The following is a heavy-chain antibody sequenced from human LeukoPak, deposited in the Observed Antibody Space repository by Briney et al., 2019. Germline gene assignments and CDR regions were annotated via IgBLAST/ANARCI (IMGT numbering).Heavy chain of an antibody. V-gene: IGHV4-38-2*01. CDR1: GYSITSGYY. D-gene: IGHD3-22*01. CDR2: IYHSGST. Sequence: SETLSLTCAVSGYSITSGYYGGWIPQPPGKGLGWIGSIYHSGSTYYNPSLKSRVTISVDTSKSQFSLKLSSVTAADTAVYYCARLPLYYDSSGYQDWGQGTLVTVSS. J-gene: IGHJ4*02. CDR3: ARLPLYYDSSGYQD.